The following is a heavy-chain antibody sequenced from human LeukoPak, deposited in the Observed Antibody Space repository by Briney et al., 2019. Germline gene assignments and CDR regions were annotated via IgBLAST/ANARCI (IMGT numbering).Heavy chain of an antibody. CDR1: GGSIRSSYYY. V-gene: IGHV4-39*07. D-gene: IGHD5-24*01. J-gene: IGHJ4*02. CDR2: IYDSGST. CDR3: ARGRHGYIPD. Sequence: PSETLSLTCTVSGGSIRSSYYYWGWIRQPPGKGLEWIGSIYDSGSTNYNPSLKSRVTISVDTSKNQFSLKLSSVTAADTAVYYCARGRHGYIPDWGQGTLVTVSS.